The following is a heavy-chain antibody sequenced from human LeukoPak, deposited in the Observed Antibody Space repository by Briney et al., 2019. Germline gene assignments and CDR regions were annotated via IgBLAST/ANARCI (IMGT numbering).Heavy chain of an antibody. CDR3: ARDFDSSGWYGSYYHGMDV. V-gene: IGHV3-21*01. CDR2: ISGPSTYI. CDR1: GFTFSDCS. Sequence: GGSLRLSCAASGFTFSDCSMNWVRQAPGKGLQWVSSISGPSTYIYYADSVRGRFTISRDNAKNSLYLQMDSLRAEDTAVYYCARDFDSSGWYGSYYHGMDVWGQGTTVTVSS. D-gene: IGHD6-19*01. J-gene: IGHJ6*02.